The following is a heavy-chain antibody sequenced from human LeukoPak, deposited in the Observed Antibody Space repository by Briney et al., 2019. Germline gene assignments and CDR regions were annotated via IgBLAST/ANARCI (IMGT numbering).Heavy chain of an antibody. CDR3: AKSSSWSLFDY. Sequence: GGSLRLSCAASGFTVSSNYMSWVRQAPGKGLEWVSVIYSGGSTYYADSVKGRFTISRDNSKNTLYLQMNSLRAEDTAVYYCAKSSSWSLFDYWGQGTLVTVSS. J-gene: IGHJ4*02. D-gene: IGHD6-13*01. CDR2: IYSGGST. V-gene: IGHV3-53*01. CDR1: GFTVSSNY.